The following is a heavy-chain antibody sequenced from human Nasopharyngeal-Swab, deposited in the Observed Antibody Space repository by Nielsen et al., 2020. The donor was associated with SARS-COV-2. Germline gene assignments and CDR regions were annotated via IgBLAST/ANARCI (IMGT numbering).Heavy chain of an antibody. CDR2: ISGDGDRV. V-gene: IGHV3-23*01. CDR3: AKDVSLIRRYDAFDI. D-gene: IGHD3-16*02. Sequence: GESLKISCAASGFTFRIYAMSWVRQAPGKGLEWVSYISGDGDRVFYADSVKGRFTISRDNSASTMYLQMNSLRAADTAVYYCAKDVSLIRRYDAFDIWGQGTMVTVSS. J-gene: IGHJ3*02. CDR1: GFTFRIYA.